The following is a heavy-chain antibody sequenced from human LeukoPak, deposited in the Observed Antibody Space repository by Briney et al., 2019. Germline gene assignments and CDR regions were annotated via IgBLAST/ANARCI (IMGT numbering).Heavy chain of an antibody. D-gene: IGHD3-10*01. CDR3: VKDSTGTYTLDY. Sequence: GRSLRLSCAATGFTFNNYAIHWGRQAPGKGLEWVAFISDDGSRQHYADSVKGRFTISRDNSKNTLNLQMNSLRAEDTAVYYCVKDSTGTYTLDYWGEGTLVTVAS. V-gene: IGHV3-30-3*01. CDR1: GFTFNNYA. J-gene: IGHJ4*02. CDR2: ISDDGSRQ.